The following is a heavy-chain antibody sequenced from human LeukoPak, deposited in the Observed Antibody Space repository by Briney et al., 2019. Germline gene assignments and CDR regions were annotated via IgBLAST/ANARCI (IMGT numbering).Heavy chain of an antibody. Sequence: ASVKVSCKASGYTFTSYYMHWVRQAPGQGLEWMGIINPSGGSTSYAQKFQGRVTMTRDTSTSTVYMELSSLRSEDTAVYYCARERGLAAAGTRSRVQAFDYWGQGTLVTVSS. V-gene: IGHV1-46*01. CDR1: GYTFTSYY. CDR3: ARERGLAAAGTRSRVQAFDY. J-gene: IGHJ4*02. D-gene: IGHD6-13*01. CDR2: INPSGGST.